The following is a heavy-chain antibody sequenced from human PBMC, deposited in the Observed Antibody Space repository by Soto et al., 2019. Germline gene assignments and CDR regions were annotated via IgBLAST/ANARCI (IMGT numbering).Heavy chain of an antibody. CDR1: GYSFTSYW. CDR2: IDPSDSYT. Sequence: PGEFLKISCKGSGYSFTSYWISWVRQMPGKGLEWMGRIDPSDSYTNYSPSFQGHVTISADKSISTAYLQWSSLKASDTAMYYCARLPGYDHFYYGMDVWGQGTTVTVSS. V-gene: IGHV5-10-1*01. CDR3: ARLPGYDHFYYGMDV. J-gene: IGHJ6*02. D-gene: IGHD5-12*01.